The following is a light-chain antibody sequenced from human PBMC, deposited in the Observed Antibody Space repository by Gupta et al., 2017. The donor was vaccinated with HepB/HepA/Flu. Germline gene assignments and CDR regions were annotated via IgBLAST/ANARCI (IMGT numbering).Light chain of an antibody. CDR2: RAS. CDR1: QSISNW. Sequence: DIQMTQSPSTLPASVGDRVTITCRASQSISNWLAWYQQNPGKAPNLLIYRASTVESGVPSRFSGSGFGTEFTLTISSLQPDDFATYYCQQDDNYPWTFGQGTKVEIK. V-gene: IGKV1-5*03. J-gene: IGKJ1*01. CDR3: QQDDNYPWT.